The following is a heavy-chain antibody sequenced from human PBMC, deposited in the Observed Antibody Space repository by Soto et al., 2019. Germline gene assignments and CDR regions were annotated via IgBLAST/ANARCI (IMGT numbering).Heavy chain of an antibody. CDR2: ISGSGDRT. D-gene: IGHD3-16*02. CDR1: GFTFSNYV. CDR3: AKASTYEYVWGSFRYYFDH. Sequence: PGGSLRLSCAASGFTFSNYVMHWVRQAPGKGLEWVSGISGSGDRTHYVDSGKGRFTISRDNVKNTLYLQMNSLRAEDTAVYYCAKASTYEYVWGSFRYYFDHWGQGALVTVSS. V-gene: IGHV3-23*01. J-gene: IGHJ4*02.